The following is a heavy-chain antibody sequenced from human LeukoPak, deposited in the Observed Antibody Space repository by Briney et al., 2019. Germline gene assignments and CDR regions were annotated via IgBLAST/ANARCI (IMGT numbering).Heavy chain of an antibody. V-gene: IGHV3-23*01. CDR2: ISGSGGST. D-gene: IGHD3-9*01. CDR3: AEDDIRYFDWLPSYYFDY. J-gene: IGHJ4*02. CDR1: GFTFSSYA. Sequence: PGGSLRLSCAASGFTFSSYAMSWVRQAPGKGLEWVSAISGSGGSTYYADSVKGRFTISRDNSKNTLYLQMNSLRAEDTAVYYFAEDDIRYFDWLPSYYFDYWGQGTLVTVSS.